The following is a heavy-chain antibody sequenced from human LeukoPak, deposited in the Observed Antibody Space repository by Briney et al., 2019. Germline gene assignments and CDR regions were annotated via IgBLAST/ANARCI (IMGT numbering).Heavy chain of an antibody. CDR1: GYSFTSYW. D-gene: IGHD3-10*01. CDR2: IYPGDSDT. J-gene: IGHJ4*02. CDR3: ARGMPLVRGIIVGFDY. Sequence: GESLKISCKCSGYSFTSYWIGWVRPLPGKGLEWMGLIYPGDSDTRYSTSFRGQATISADKSISTAFLQWSRLKASDTAMSYCARGMPLVRGIIVGFDYWGQGALVTVSS. V-gene: IGHV5-51*01.